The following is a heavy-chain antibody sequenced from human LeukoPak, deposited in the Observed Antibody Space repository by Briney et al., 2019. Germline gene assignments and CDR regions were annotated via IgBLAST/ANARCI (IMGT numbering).Heavy chain of an antibody. CDR1: GGSFSGYY. CDR2: INHSGST. CDR3: ARIGITMVRGVIISNYMDV. J-gene: IGHJ6*03. D-gene: IGHD3-10*01. Sequence: PSETLSLTCAVYGGSFSGYYWSWIRQPPGKGLEWIGEINHSGSTNYNPSLKSRVTISVDTSKNQFSLKLSSVTAADTAVYYCARIGITMVRGVIISNYMDVWGKGTTVTVSS. V-gene: IGHV4-34*01.